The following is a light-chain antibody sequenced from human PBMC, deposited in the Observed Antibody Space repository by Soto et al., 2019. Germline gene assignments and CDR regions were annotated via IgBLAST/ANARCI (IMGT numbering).Light chain of an antibody. CDR2: GAS. Sequence: EIVLTQSPGTLSLSPGERATLSCRASQSVSTSYLAWHQQKPGQAPRLLIYGASSRATGIADRISGSGSGTEFGITITRLKTGDFAVYYCQYYGTSPLYTFGQGTKLEIK. J-gene: IGKJ2*01. CDR1: QSVSTSY. CDR3: QYYGTSPLYT. V-gene: IGKV3-20*01.